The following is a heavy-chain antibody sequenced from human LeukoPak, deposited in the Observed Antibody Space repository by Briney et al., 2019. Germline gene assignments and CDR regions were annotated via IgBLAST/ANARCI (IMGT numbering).Heavy chain of an antibody. CDR2: IRSKTNSYAT. J-gene: IGHJ6*02. Sequence: GGSLRLSCVASGFTFSDSGVHWVRQASGKGLEWVGRIRSKTNSYATAYAASVEGRFTFSREDSKNTAYLQMDSLKTEDTAVYYCSGSDWTDYYGMDVWGQGTTVTVSS. V-gene: IGHV3-73*01. CDR1: GFTFSDSG. D-gene: IGHD6-19*01. CDR3: SGSDWTDYYGMDV.